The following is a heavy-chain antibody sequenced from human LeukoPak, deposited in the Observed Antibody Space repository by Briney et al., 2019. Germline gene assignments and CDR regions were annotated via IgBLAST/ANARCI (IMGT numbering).Heavy chain of an antibody. D-gene: IGHD4-11*01. Sequence: SETLSLTCTVSGGSISSYYWSWIRQPPGKGLEWIGYIYHSGSTNYNPSLKSRATISEDTSKNQFSLKLSSVTAADTAVYYCATSLTTVTHYYYYMDVWGKGTTVTISS. CDR2: IYHSGST. CDR1: GGSISSYY. CDR3: ATSLTTVTHYYYYMDV. J-gene: IGHJ6*03. V-gene: IGHV4-59*08.